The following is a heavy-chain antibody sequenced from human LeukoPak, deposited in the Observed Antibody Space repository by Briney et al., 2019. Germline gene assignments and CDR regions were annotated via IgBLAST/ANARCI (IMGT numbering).Heavy chain of an antibody. CDR2: ISYDGSNK. CDR1: GFTFLSYS. V-gene: IGHV3-30*18. J-gene: IGHJ4*02. CDR3: AKSNALYYFDY. D-gene: IGHD2-8*01. Sequence: GGSLRLSCAASGFTFLSYSMNWVRQAPGKGLEWVAVISYDGSNKYYADSVKGRFTISRDNSKNTLYLQMNSLRAEDTAVYYCAKSNALYYFDYWGQGTLVTVSS.